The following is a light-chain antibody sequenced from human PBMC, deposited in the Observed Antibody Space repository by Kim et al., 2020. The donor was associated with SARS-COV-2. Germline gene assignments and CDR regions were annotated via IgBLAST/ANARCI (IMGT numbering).Light chain of an antibody. CDR3: QQYNNWPLYT. CDR2: SAS. Sequence: EIVMTQSPATLSVSPGGRATLSCRASQSVSSNLAWYQQKPGQAPRLLIYSASTRATGVPTRFSGSGSGTEFALTISSLQSEDCAVYYCQQYNNWPLYTFGQGTKLEI. V-gene: IGKV3-15*01. CDR1: QSVSSN. J-gene: IGKJ2*01.